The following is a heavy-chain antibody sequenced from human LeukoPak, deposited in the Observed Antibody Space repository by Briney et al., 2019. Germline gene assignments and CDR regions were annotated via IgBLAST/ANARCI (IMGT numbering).Heavy chain of an antibody. Sequence: AGGSLRLSCAASGFTFTSYSMNWVRQAPGRGLEWVSSISSSSSYIYYADSVKGRFTISRDNAKNSLYLQMNSLRAEDTAVYYCARDKLVGPTQFDYWGQGTLVTVSS. CDR1: GFTFTSYS. D-gene: IGHD1-26*01. V-gene: IGHV3-21*01. CDR3: ARDKLVGPTQFDY. J-gene: IGHJ4*02. CDR2: ISSSSSYI.